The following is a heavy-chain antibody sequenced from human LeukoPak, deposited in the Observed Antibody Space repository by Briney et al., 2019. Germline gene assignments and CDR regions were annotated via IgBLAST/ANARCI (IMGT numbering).Heavy chain of an antibody. Sequence: SETLSLTCTVSGGTISHNSYYWAWIRQPPGKGLEWIGSIHYSGHTYYNPSLKSRVTISVDTSKNQFSLKLSSVTAADTAVYYCARDLDCGSTSCYPPYWGQGTLVTVSS. D-gene: IGHD2-2*01. CDR1: GGTISHNSYY. V-gene: IGHV4-39*07. J-gene: IGHJ4*02. CDR3: ARDLDCGSTSCYPPY. CDR2: IHYSGHT.